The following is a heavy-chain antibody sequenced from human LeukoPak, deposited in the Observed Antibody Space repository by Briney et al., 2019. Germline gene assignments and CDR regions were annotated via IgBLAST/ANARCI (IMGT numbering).Heavy chain of an antibody. CDR2: IRYDVSNK. D-gene: IGHD5-18*01. Sequence: GGSLRPSCAAAGFTFSSYGMHWVRQAPGKGREWVAFIRYDVSNKYYADSVKGRFTISRDNSKNTLYLQMNSLRAEDTAVYYCAKNRYSYGPFDYWGQGTLVTVSS. V-gene: IGHV3-30*02. J-gene: IGHJ4*02. CDR3: AKNRYSYGPFDY. CDR1: GFTFSSYG.